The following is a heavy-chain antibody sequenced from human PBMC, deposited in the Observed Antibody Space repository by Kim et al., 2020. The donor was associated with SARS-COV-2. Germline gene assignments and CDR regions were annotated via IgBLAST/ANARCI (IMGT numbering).Heavy chain of an antibody. V-gene: IGHV4-59*13. J-gene: IGHJ4*02. CDR1: GGSISSYY. CDR3: ARARPTTGDLDY. D-gene: IGHD7-27*01. CDR2: IYYSGST. Sequence: SETLSLTCTVSGGSISSYYWSWIRQPPGKGLEWIGYIYYSGSTNYNPSLKSRVTISVDTSKNQFSLKLSSVTAADTAVYYCARARPTTGDLDYWGQGTLVTVSS.